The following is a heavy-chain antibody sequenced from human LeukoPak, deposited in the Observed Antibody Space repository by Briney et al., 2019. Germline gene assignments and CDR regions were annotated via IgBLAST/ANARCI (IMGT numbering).Heavy chain of an antibody. V-gene: IGHV3-21*01. CDR2: ISSSASYI. CDR3: VKSYDILTGAFDI. Sequence: GGSLRLSCTASGFTFSTYSMNWVRQAPGKGLEWVSSISSSASYIYYADSVKGRFTISRDNSKNTLYLQMSSLRAEDTAVYYCVKSYDILTGAFDIWGQGTMVTVSS. D-gene: IGHD3-9*01. CDR1: GFTFSTYS. J-gene: IGHJ3*02.